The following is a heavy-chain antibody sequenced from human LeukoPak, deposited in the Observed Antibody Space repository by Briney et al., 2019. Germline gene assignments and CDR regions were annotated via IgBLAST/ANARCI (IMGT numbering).Heavy chain of an antibody. CDR2: MNPNSGNT. D-gene: IGHD2-15*01. Sequence: ASVKVSCKASGYTFTSYDINWVRQATGQGLEWMGWMNPNSGNTGYAQKFQGRVTMTRNTSISTAYMELSSLRSEDTAVYYCARAEISGYCSGGSCYSGNWFDPWGQGTLVTVSS. J-gene: IGHJ5*02. V-gene: IGHV1-8*01. CDR1: GYTFTSYD. CDR3: ARAEISGYCSGGSCYSGNWFDP.